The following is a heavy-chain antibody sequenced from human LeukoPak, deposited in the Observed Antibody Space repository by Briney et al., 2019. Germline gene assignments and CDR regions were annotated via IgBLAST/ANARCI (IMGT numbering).Heavy chain of an antibody. Sequence: SETLSLTCTVSGGSISSSSYYWGWIRQPPWKGLEWIGSIYYSGSTYYNPSLKSRVTISVDTSKNQFSLKLSSVTAADTAVYYCARDYYDSSGYYYFDYWGQGTLVTVSS. V-gene: IGHV4-39*07. D-gene: IGHD3-22*01. CDR3: ARDYYDSSGYYYFDY. J-gene: IGHJ4*02. CDR2: IYYSGST. CDR1: GGSISSSSYY.